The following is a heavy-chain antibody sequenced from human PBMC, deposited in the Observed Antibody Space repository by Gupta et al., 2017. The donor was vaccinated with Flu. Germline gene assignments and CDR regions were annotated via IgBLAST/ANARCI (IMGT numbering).Heavy chain of an antibody. J-gene: IGHJ4*02. CDR3: ARDFYATFGHVH. Sequence: HVQLTQSGAEVKKPVASVRVSCKASGYSCTDYDVHWVRPAPGQSFEWTGWVNPNSGSTDYAQRFRSRVTLTRETSISTVYMELRGLTSDDTAMYYCARDFYATFGHVHWGQGTLVTVSS. V-gene: IGHV1-2*02. CDR2: VNPNSGST. D-gene: IGHD2/OR15-2a*01. CDR1: GYSCTDYD.